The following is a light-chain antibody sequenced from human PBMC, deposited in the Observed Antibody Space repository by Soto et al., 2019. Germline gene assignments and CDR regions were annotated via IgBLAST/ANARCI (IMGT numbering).Light chain of an antibody. V-gene: IGKV4-1*01. CDR3: QQYYTTPLT. J-gene: IGKJ4*01. Sequence: DIVMTQSPDSLAVSLGERATINCKSSQSVLYSSNNKNYLAWYQQKPGQSPRMLIYWASTRESGVPDRFSGSGSGTDFTLTISSLQAEDVALYYCQQYYTTPLTFGGGTKVEIK. CDR2: WAS. CDR1: QSVLYSSNNKNY.